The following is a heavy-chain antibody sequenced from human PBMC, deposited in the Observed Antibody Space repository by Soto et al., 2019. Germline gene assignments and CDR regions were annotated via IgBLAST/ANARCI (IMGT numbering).Heavy chain of an antibody. V-gene: IGHV3-7*01. D-gene: IGHD2-2*01. CDR1: GFTFSSYW. CDR3: ARDPRYCISTSCPGGHNWFDP. CDR2: IKQDGSEK. Sequence: PGGSLRLSCAASGFTFSSYWMSWVRQAPGKGLEWVANIKQDGSEKYYVDSVKGRFTISRDNAKNSLYLQMNSLRAEDTAVYYCARDPRYCISTSCPGGHNWFDPWGQGTLVTVSS. J-gene: IGHJ5*02.